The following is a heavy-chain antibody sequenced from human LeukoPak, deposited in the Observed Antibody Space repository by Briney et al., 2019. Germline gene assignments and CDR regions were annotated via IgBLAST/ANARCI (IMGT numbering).Heavy chain of an antibody. J-gene: IGHJ2*01. D-gene: IGHD7-27*01. CDR3: ARDPGVGLDL. Sequence: PGGSLRLSCAASGFTFSDYYMSWIRQAPGKGLEWVSYISSSGSTIYYADSVKGRFTVSRDTSKNTLFLQMNDLRVDDTAIYYCARDPGVGLDLWGRGTLVSV. CDR2: ISSSGSTI. CDR1: GFTFSDYY. V-gene: IGHV3-11*01.